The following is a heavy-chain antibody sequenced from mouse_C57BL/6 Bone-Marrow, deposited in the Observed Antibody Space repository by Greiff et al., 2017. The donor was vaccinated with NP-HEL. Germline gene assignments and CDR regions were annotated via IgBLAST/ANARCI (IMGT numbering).Heavy chain of an antibody. J-gene: IGHJ1*03. D-gene: IGHD2-1*01. CDR2: ISYDGSN. Sequence: EVQLQQSGPGLVKPSQSLSLTCSVTGYSITSGYYWNWIRQFPGNKLEWMGYISYDGSNNYNPSLKNRISITRDTSKNQFFLKLNSVTTEDTATYYCARGGAPDGTDWYFDVWGTGTTVTVSS. CDR1: GYSITSGYY. V-gene: IGHV3-6*01. CDR3: ARGGAPDGTDWYFDV.